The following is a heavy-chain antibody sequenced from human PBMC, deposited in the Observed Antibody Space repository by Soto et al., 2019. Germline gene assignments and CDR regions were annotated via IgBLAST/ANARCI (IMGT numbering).Heavy chain of an antibody. CDR1: GYTFTSYY. V-gene: IGHV1-69*13. CDR3: ARVFTLLLGTATDHYYYYGMDV. Sequence: SVKVSCKASGYTFTSYYMHWVRQAPGQGLEWMGRIIPIFGTANYAQKFQGRVTITADESTSTAYMELSSLRSEDTAVYYCARVFTLLLGTATDHYYYYGMDVWGQGTTVTVSS. CDR2: IIPIFGTA. J-gene: IGHJ6*02. D-gene: IGHD5-18*01.